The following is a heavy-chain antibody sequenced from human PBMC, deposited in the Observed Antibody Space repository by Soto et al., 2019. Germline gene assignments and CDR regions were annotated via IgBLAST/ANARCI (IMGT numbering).Heavy chain of an antibody. J-gene: IGHJ4*02. CDR3: ARDGARFYGSGSYYDY. CDR2: ISSSSSTI. Sequence: EVQLVESGRGLVQPGGSLRLSCAASGFTFSSYSMNWVRQAPGKGLEWVSYISSSSSTIYYADSVKGRFTISRDNAKNSLYLQMNSLRDEDTAVYYCARDGARFYGSGSYYDYWGQGTLVTVSS. V-gene: IGHV3-48*02. D-gene: IGHD3-10*01. CDR1: GFTFSSYS.